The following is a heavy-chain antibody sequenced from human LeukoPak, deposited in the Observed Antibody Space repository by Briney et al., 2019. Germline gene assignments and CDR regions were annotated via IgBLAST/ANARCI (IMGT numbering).Heavy chain of an antibody. V-gene: IGHV4-59*01. CDR3: ARGSSTSCWAFGY. CDR1: GGSISSYY. D-gene: IGHD2-2*01. Sequence: SETLSLTCTVSGGSISSYYWSWIRQPPGKGLEWIGYIYYGGSTNYNPSLKSQVTISVDTSKNQFSLKLSSVTAADTAVYYCARGSSTSCWAFGYWGQGTLVTVSS. J-gene: IGHJ4*02. CDR2: IYYGGST.